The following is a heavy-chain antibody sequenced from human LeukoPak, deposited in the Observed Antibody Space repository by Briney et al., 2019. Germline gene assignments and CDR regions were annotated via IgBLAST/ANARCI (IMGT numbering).Heavy chain of an antibody. D-gene: IGHD6-19*01. V-gene: IGHV4-34*01. CDR2: IYHSVST. Sequence: SETLSLTRALYVGCLSGYYWGWIRQPPGEGREWIGEIYHSVSTNYNPSHQSRVTIPVGTSKNQFLLKRSAVTAADTAVCYCARGLVALAGRGGYGYWGQGTLVTVSS. CDR3: ARGLVALAGRGGYGY. J-gene: IGHJ4*02. CDR1: VGCLSGYY.